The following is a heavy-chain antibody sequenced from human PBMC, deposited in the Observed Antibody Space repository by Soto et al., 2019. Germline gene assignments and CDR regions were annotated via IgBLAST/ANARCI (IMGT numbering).Heavy chain of an antibody. CDR1: GFTFSNAW. D-gene: IGHD7-27*01. V-gene: IGHV3-15*01. CDR3: ITDPSGSN. Sequence: EVQLVESGGGLVKPGGSLRLSCAASGFTFSNAWMTWVRQAPGKGLEWVGRIKTKADGETTNYAAPVKGRFTILRDDSKATLYLQMNSLKTEDTAVYYCITDPSGSNWGQGTRVTVSS. CDR2: IKTKADGETT. J-gene: IGHJ4*02.